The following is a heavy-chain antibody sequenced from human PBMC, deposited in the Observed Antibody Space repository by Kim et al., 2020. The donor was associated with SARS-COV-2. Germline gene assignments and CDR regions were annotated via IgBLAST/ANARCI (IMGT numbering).Heavy chain of an antibody. J-gene: IGHJ4*02. V-gene: IGHV3-21*01. CDR3: ARYYDILTGYYTVDY. Sequence: AVKGRFSISRDNAKNSLYLQMNSMRAEDTAVYYCARYYDILTGYYTVDYWGQGTLVTVSS. D-gene: IGHD3-9*01.